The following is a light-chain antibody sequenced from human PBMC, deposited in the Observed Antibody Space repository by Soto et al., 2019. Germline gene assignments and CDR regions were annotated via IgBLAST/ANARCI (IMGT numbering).Light chain of an antibody. J-gene: IGLJ2*01. V-gene: IGLV2-23*02. Sequence: QSALTQPASVSGSPGQSITISCTGTSSDVGSYNLVSWYQQHPGKAPKLMIYEVSKRPSGGSNRFSGSQSGNTASLTISGLQAEDEADYYCCSYAGSSTFSFGGGTKVTVL. CDR1: SSDVGSYNL. CDR3: CSYAGSSTFS. CDR2: EVS.